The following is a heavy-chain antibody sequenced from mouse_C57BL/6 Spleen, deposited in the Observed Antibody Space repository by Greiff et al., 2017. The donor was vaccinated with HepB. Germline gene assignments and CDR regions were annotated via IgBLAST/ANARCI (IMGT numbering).Heavy chain of an antibody. J-gene: IGHJ2*01. Sequence: QVQLQQSGPELVKPGASVKISCKASGYSFTSYYIHWVKQRPGQGLEWIGWIYPGSGNTKYNEKFKGKATLTADTSSSNAYMQLSSLTSEDSAVYYCASFITTAFDYWGQGTTLTVSS. CDR2: IYPGSGNT. D-gene: IGHD1-1*01. V-gene: IGHV1-66*01. CDR3: ASFITTAFDY. CDR1: GYSFTSYY.